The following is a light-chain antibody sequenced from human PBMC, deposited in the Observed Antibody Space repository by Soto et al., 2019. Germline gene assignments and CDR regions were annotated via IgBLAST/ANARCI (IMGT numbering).Light chain of an antibody. J-gene: IGKJ4*01. CDR2: GAS. CDR3: QQYGSSRLT. Sequence: EILLTQSPGTLSLSPGERATLSCRASQSVSSSYLAWYQQKPGQAPRLLIYGASSRATGIPDRFSGSGSGTDFTLTISRLEPEDFAVYYCQQYGSSRLTFGGGTKWIS. CDR1: QSVSSSY. V-gene: IGKV3-20*01.